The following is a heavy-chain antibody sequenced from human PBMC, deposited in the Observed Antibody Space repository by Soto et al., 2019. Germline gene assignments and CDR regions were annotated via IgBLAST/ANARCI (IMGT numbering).Heavy chain of an antibody. Sequence: ASVKVSCKASGYTFTGYYMHWVRQAPGQGLEWMGWINPNSGGTNYAQKFQGRVTMTRDTSISTAYMELSRLRSDDTAVYYCARALTIAVADFFDYCGQGTLVTVSS. J-gene: IGHJ4*02. V-gene: IGHV1-2*02. CDR1: GYTFTGYY. CDR2: INPNSGGT. D-gene: IGHD6-19*01. CDR3: ARALTIAVADFFDY.